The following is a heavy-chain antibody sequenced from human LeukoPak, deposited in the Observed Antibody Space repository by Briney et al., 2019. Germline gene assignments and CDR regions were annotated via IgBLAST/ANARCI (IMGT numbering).Heavy chain of an antibody. D-gene: IGHD5-12*01. CDR2: ISGQSADT. Sequence: GGSLRLSCEASGFTFSDYYMNWIRQAPGKGLEWVSYISGQSADTNYADSVKGRFTISRDNAKNSLYPQMDSLRAEDTAVYYCARTARLLDYWGQGTLVTVYS. CDR1: GFTFSDYY. J-gene: IGHJ4*02. CDR3: ARTARLLDY. V-gene: IGHV3-11*06.